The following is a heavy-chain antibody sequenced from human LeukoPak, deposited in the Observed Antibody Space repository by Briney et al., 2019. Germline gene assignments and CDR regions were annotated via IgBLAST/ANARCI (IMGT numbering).Heavy chain of an antibody. Sequence: ASVKASCTASGHTFTSYAMHWVRQAPGQRLKCMGWINAVIVITKYSQKFPGRVTITRDTSASTVYMELSSLRAKDTAVYACARVGYSSGWFDYWGQGTLVTVSS. J-gene: IGHJ4*02. CDR3: ARVGYSSGWFDY. D-gene: IGHD6-19*01. CDR1: GHTFTSYA. CDR2: INAVIVIT. V-gene: IGHV1-3*01.